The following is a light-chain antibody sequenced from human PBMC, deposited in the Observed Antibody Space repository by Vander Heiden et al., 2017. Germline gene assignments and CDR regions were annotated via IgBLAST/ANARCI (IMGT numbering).Light chain of an antibody. CDR1: KLGDKY. V-gene: IGLV3-1*01. CDR2: QDT. Sequence: SYALIQPPSVSVSPGQTASITCSGGKLGDKYTFWYQQKPGQSPVLVIYQDTKRPSGIPERFSGSNSGNTATLTMDEADYYCQAWDSSVAFGGGTKLTVL. J-gene: IGLJ2*01. CDR3: QAWDSSVA.